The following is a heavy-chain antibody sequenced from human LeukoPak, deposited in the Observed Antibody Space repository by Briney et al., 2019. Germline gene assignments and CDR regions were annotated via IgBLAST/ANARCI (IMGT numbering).Heavy chain of an antibody. J-gene: IGHJ4*02. CDR2: ISTNGGST. V-gene: IGHV3-64*04. D-gene: IGHD3-22*01. CDR3: ASTISSAYYHSLDY. Sequence: PGGSLRLSCSASGFTFSNFAMHWVRQAPGKGLEYVSGISTNGGSTYYADSVKGRFTISRDNSKNTLYLQMSSLRAEDTAIYYCASTISSAYYHSLDYWGQGTLVTVSS. CDR1: GFTFSNFA.